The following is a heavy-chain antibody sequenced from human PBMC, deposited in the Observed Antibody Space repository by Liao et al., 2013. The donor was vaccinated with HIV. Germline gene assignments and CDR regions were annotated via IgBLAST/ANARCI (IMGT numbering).Heavy chain of an antibody. CDR3: ARDRGGYSYAYSFDY. D-gene: IGHD5-18*01. V-gene: IGHV4-59*12. CDR2: IYYSGST. CDR1: DDSNTFYY. Sequence: QVQLQESGPGLIKPAETLSLTCTVSDDSNTFYYYNWIRQPPGKGLEWIGYIYYSGSTKYNPSLKSRVTMSVDTSKNQFSLKLNSVTAADTAVYYCARDRGGYSYAYSFDYWGQGTLVTVSS. J-gene: IGHJ4*02.